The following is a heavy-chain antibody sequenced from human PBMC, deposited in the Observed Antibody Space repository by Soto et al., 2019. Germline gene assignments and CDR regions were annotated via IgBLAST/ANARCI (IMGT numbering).Heavy chain of an antibody. CDR3: ARVVTMIVVVIPTYLDY. J-gene: IGHJ4*02. V-gene: IGHV3-7*01. Sequence: LRLSCAASGFTFSSYWMSWVRQAPGKGLEWVANMKQDGSEKYYVDSVKGRFTIARDNTKNSLYLQMNSLRTEDTAVYYCARVVTMIVVVIPTYLDYWGQGTLVTVSS. D-gene: IGHD3-22*01. CDR2: MKQDGSEK. CDR1: GFTFSSYW.